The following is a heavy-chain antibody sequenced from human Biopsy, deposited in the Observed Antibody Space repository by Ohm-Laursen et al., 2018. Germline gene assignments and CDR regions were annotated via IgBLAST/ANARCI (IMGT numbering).Heavy chain of an antibody. CDR1: GGSISRSSYY. CDR3: ARQEFATSPLDY. Sequence: SDTLSLTCTVTGGSISRSSYYWDWIRQPPGKGLEWIGSIYYSGSTYYNPSLKSRVTISADRSKNQFSLKLTSVTAADTAKYYCARQEFATSPLDYWGQGSLVTVAS. V-gene: IGHV4-39*01. J-gene: IGHJ4*02. CDR2: IYYSGST. D-gene: IGHD3-10*01.